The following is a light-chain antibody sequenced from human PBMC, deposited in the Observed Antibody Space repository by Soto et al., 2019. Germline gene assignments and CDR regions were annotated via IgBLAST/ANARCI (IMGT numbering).Light chain of an antibody. V-gene: IGKV3-20*01. CDR3: QQYKT. CDR2: DAF. Sequence: IVVSQSAGTLSLSPGERATVSCRASQSVSTSYVAWYQQKFGQAPRLLIYDAFSRATGIPDRFSASGSGTDFTLTISRLEPEDFAVYYCQQYKTFGQGTKVDIK. CDR1: QSVSTSY. J-gene: IGKJ1*01.